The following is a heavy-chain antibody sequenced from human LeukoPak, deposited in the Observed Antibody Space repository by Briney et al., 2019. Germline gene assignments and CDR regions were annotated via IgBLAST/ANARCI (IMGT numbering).Heavy chain of an antibody. V-gene: IGHV4-59*01. CDR1: GGSISSYY. Sequence: PSETLSLTCTVSGGSISSYYWSWIRQPPGKGLEWIGYIYYSGSTNYNPSLKSRVTISVDTSKNQFSLKLSSVTAADTAVYYCARGAWYYDILTGYWGYFDYWGQGTPVTVSS. CDR3: ARGAWYYDILTGYWGYFDY. CDR2: IYYSGST. J-gene: IGHJ4*02. D-gene: IGHD3-9*01.